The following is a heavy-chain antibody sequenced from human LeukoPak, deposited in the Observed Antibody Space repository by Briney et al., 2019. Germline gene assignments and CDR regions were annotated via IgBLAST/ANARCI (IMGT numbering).Heavy chain of an antibody. J-gene: IGHJ4*02. CDR3: TRDPEALDY. CDR2: IRKITTTT. CDR1: GFTISDYS. Sequence: QPGGSLRLSCAASGFTISDYSMNWVRQAPGKGLEWLSYIRKITTTTYYADSVMGRFASSRDNAKNVVYLQMNSLRDDDTAVYYCTRDPEALDYWGQGTLVTVSS. V-gene: IGHV3-48*02.